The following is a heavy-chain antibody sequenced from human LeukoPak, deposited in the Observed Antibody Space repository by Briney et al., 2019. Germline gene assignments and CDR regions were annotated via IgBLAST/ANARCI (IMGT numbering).Heavy chain of an antibody. J-gene: IGHJ6*02. CDR1: GYTFTTYD. CDR2: INPNSGNT. V-gene: IGHV1-8*03. CDR3: ARVLLWFGKLLHGMDV. Sequence: ASVKVSCKASGYTFTTYDINWVRQATGQGLQWMGWINPNSGNTGYAQKFQGRITITRNTSISTVYMELSSLRSEDTAVYYCARVLLWFGKLLHGMDVWGQGTTVTVSS. D-gene: IGHD3-10*01.